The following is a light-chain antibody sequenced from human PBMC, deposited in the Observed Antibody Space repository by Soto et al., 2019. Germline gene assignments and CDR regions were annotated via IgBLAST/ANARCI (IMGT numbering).Light chain of an antibody. CDR1: SSDVGSYNY. CDR2: EVN. Sequence: QSALTQPASVSGTPGQSITISCTGTSSDVGSYNYVSWYQQHPGKAPKLMIYEVNLRPSGVPDRFSGSKSGNTASLTVSGLQAEDEADYYCSSYAGSNNLIFGGGTKLTVL. V-gene: IGLV2-8*01. CDR3: SSYAGSNNLI. J-gene: IGLJ2*01.